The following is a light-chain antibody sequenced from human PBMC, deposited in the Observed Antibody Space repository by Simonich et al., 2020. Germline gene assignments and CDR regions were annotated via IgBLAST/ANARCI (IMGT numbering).Light chain of an antibody. CDR3: QQYYSTPLT. CDR1: QSVLYSSNNKNY. CDR2: WAS. Sequence: DIVMTQSPDSLAVSLGERAPINCKSSQSVLYSSNNKNYLALYKQKPGQPPKLLIYWASTRESGVPDRFSGSGSGTDFTLTSSSLQAEDVAVYYCQQYYSTPLTFGQGTKVEIK. J-gene: IGKJ1*01. V-gene: IGKV4-1*01.